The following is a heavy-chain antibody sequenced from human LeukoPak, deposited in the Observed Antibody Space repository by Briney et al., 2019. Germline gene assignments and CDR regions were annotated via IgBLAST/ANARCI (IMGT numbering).Heavy chain of an antibody. D-gene: IGHD2-21*01. Sequence: GGSLRLSCAASGFNFGSYSMTWVRQAPGKGLVWVSRINSDGSSTNYADSVKGRFTISRDNAKNTLYLQMNSLRVEDMGVYYCARDGKLWRWGRGTLVTVSS. CDR2: INSDGSST. V-gene: IGHV3-74*01. CDR1: GFNFGSYS. J-gene: IGHJ4*02. CDR3: ARDGKLWR.